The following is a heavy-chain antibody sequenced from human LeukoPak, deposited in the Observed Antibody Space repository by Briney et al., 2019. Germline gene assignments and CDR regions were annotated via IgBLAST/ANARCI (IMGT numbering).Heavy chain of an antibody. D-gene: IGHD6-6*01. J-gene: IGHJ5*02. Sequence: TTSETLSLTCTVSGGSISSSSYYWGWIRQPPGKGLEWIGSIYYSGSTYYNPSLKSRVTISVDTSKNQFSLKLSSVTAADTAVYYCARHVGPIAARPPGWFDPWGQGTLVTVSS. CDR1: GGSISSSSYY. CDR3: ARHVGPIAARPPGWFDP. CDR2: IYYSGST. V-gene: IGHV4-39*01.